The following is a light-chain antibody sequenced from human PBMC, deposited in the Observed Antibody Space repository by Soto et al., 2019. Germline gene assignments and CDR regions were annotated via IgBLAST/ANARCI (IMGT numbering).Light chain of an antibody. CDR3: QRYDDSSGA. V-gene: IGKV3-20*01. CDR1: QSIGRVN. CDR2: GAS. Sequence: VVLTQSPGTLSLSPGERATLSCRASQSIGRVNVAWYQQRPGQAPRLLIYGASSRATGIPDRFSGSGSGTDFTLTINGLEPEDFAVYYCQRYDDSSGAFGPGTKVDI. J-gene: IGKJ3*01.